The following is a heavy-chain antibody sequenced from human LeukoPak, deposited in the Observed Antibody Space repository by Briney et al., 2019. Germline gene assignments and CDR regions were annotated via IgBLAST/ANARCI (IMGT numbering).Heavy chain of an antibody. D-gene: IGHD6-13*01. V-gene: IGHV3-30*18. CDR1: GFTFSSYG. CDR3: AKEISSSWSYYYYYGMDV. Sequence: PGGSLRLSCAASGFTFSSYGMHWVRQAPGKGLEWAAVISYDGSNKYYADSVKGRFTISRDNSKNTLYLQMNSLRAEDTAVYYCAKEISSSWSYYYYYGMDVWGQGTTVTVSS. J-gene: IGHJ6*02. CDR2: ISYDGSNK.